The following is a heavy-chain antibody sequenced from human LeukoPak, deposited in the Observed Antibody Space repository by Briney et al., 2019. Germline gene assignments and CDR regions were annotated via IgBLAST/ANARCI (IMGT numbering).Heavy chain of an antibody. CDR2: INGDGSIT. J-gene: IGHJ4*02. CDR1: GFTFSSYW. Sequence: GGSLRLSCAASGFTFSSYWIHWVRQAPGKGLVWVSRINGDGSITTYADSVKGRFTISRDNAKNTLYLEMNSLRAEDTAVYYCARDRTRDCSGGGCYRHYFDYWGQGTLVTVSS. D-gene: IGHD2-15*01. CDR3: ARDRTRDCSGGGCYRHYFDY. V-gene: IGHV3-74*01.